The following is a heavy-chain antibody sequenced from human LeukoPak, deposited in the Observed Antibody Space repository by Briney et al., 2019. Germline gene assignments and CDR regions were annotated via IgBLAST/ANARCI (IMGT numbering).Heavy chain of an antibody. CDR2: ISSSSSYI. V-gene: IGHV3-21*01. CDR3: ARDPIPGGFGTLHDY. Sequence: GGSLRLSCAASGFTFSSYSMNWVRQAPGKGLEWVSSISSSSSYIYYADSVKGRFTISRDNAKNSLYLQMNSLRAEDTAVYYCARDPIPGGFGTLHDYWGQGTLVTVSS. D-gene: IGHD3-10*01. J-gene: IGHJ4*02. CDR1: GFTFSSYS.